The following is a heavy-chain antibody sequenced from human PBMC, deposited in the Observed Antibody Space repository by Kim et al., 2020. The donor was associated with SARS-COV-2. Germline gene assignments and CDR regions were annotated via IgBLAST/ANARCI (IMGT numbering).Heavy chain of an antibody. Sequence: KYSQKFPGRITSTRITTASTAYMELSRLRSEDTAVYYCARERSSGHFLDYWGQGTLVTVSS. CDR3: ARERSSGHFLDY. V-gene: IGHV1-3*01. J-gene: IGHJ4*02. D-gene: IGHD6-19*01.